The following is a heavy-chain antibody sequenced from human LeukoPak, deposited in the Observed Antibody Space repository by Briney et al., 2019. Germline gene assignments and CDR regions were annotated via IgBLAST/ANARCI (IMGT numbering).Heavy chain of an antibody. CDR2: ISAYNGNT. V-gene: IGHV1-18*03. Sequence: APVKVSCKASGYTFTSYGISWVRQAPGQGLEWMGWISAYNGNTNYAQKLQGRVTMTTDTSTSTAYMELSSLRSEDMAVYYCARAVSGSYSFDFWGQGTLVTVSS. J-gene: IGHJ4*02. D-gene: IGHD1-26*01. CDR1: GYTFTSYG. CDR3: ARAVSGSYSFDF.